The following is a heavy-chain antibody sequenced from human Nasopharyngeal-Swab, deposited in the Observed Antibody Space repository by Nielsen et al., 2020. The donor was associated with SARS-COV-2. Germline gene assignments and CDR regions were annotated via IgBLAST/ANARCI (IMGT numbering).Heavy chain of an antibody. CDR3: ARSYNWNFDYFDY. D-gene: IGHD1-7*01. Sequence: SLRLSCAASGFTVSSNYMSWVRQAPGKGLEWVSVIYSGGSTYYADSVKGRFTISRHNSKNTLYLQMNSLRAEDTAVYYCARSYNWNFDYFDYWGQGTLVTVSS. V-gene: IGHV3-66*01. J-gene: IGHJ4*02. CDR1: GFTVSSNY. CDR2: IYSGGST.